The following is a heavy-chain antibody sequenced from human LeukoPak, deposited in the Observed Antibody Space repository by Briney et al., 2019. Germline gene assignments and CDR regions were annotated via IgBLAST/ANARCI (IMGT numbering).Heavy chain of an antibody. V-gene: IGHV4-39*07. CDR2: IYYSGST. Sequence: SETLSLTCTVSGGSISSSSYYWGWIRQPPGKGLEWIGSIYYSGSTYYNPSLKSRVTISVDTSKNQFSLKLSSVTAADTAVYYCSRTRAGLLRPKNWFDPWGQGTLVTVSS. D-gene: IGHD3-22*01. J-gene: IGHJ5*02. CDR1: GGSISSSSYY. CDR3: SRTRAGLLRPKNWFDP.